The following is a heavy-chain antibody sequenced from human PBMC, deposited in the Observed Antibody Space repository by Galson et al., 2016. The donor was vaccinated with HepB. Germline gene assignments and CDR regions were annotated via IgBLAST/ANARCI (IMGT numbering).Heavy chain of an antibody. V-gene: IGHV1-18*01. CDR1: GYTFTSYG. CDR2: ISCYSGKT. D-gene: IGHD4/OR15-4a*01. J-gene: IGHJ4*02. Sequence: SVKVSCKASGYTFTSYGISWVRQAPGQGLEWMGWISCYSGKTNYAQKVQGRVTMTTDTSTTTAYMELRSLGSDDTAVYYCARHRGLGLWDYWGQGSLVTVSS. CDR3: ARHRGLGLWDY.